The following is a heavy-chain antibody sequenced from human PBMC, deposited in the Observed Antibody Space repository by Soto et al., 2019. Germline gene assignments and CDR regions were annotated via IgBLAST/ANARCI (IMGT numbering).Heavy chain of an antibody. CDR2: MSAYNGNT. CDR1: GYTFTSYH. CDR3: ARDAPPADY. V-gene: IGHV1-18*01. J-gene: IGHJ4*02. Sequence: QVQLVQSGAEVKKPGASVKVSCKASGYTFTSYHINWVRQAPGQGLEWMGWMSAYNGNTNYAQELQGRVTMTTATSTSTAHTELRSLRSEETAVYYCARDAPPADYWGPGTLVSVSS.